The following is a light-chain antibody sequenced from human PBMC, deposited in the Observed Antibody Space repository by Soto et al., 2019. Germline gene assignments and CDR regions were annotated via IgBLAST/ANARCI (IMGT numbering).Light chain of an antibody. V-gene: IGKV1-5*01. Sequence: DIQMTQSPSTLSASVGDRVSITCRASQSISGWLAWYQQKPGKAPKLLIYDASSLKRGVPSRFSGSGSGTEFTLTISSLQSDDFATYYCQQYESYSGTFGQGTKVQIK. CDR2: DAS. J-gene: IGKJ1*01. CDR3: QQYESYSGT. CDR1: QSISGW.